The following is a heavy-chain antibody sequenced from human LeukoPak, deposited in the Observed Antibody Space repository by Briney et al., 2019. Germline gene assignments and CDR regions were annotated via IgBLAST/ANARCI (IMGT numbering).Heavy chain of an antibody. CDR1: GYTFTGYY. Sequence: GASVKVSCKASGYTFTGYYMHWVRQAPGQGLEWMGWINPNSGGTNYAQKFQGWVTMTRDTSISTAYMELSRLRSDDTAVYYRARAGRVEDYGLLSCINWGQGTLVTVSS. D-gene: IGHD2-2*01. J-gene: IGHJ4*02. CDR3: ARAGRVEDYGLLSCIN. V-gene: IGHV1-2*04. CDR2: INPNSGGT.